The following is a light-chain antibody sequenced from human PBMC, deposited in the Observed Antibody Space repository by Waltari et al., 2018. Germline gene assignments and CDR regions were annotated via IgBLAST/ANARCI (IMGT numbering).Light chain of an antibody. CDR3: MQGTHWPYT. Sequence: DVVMTQSPLSLPVTLGQPASISCSSSQSLVSSDGDTYLNWFQQRPGQSPRRLIYKVSDRDSVVPDRFSGSESGTDFTLKISRVEAEDVGIYYCMQGTHWPYTFGQGTQLEIK. CDR2: KVS. V-gene: IGKV2-30*01. CDR1: QSLVSSDGDTY. J-gene: IGKJ2*01.